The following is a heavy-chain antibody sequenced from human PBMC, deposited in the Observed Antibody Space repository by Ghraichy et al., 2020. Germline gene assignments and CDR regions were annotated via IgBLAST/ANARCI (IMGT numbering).Heavy chain of an antibody. V-gene: IGHV1-8*01. CDR2: MNPNSGNT. CDR1: GYTFTSYD. J-gene: IGHJ6*02. CDR3: AARDAAAGPQIDYYYYYGMDV. Sequence: ASVKVSCKASGYTFTSYDINWVRQATGQGLEWMGWMNPNSGNTGYTQKFQGRVTMTRNTSISTAYMELSSLRSEDTAVYYCAARDAAAGPQIDYYYYYGMDVWGQGTTVTVSS. D-gene: IGHD6-13*01.